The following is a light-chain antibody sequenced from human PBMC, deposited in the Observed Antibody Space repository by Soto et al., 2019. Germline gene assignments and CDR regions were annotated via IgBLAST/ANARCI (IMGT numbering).Light chain of an antibody. J-gene: IGKJ4*01. CDR2: GAS. CDR1: QSVSSD. CDR3: QQYYSWPLT. V-gene: IGKV3-15*01. Sequence: EIVMTQSPATLSVSPGARVTLSCRASQSVSSDLAWYQQKPGQAPRLLIYGASSRATGIPARISGSGSGTEFTLTISSLQPEEFAVYYCQQYYSWPLTFGGGTKVEIK.